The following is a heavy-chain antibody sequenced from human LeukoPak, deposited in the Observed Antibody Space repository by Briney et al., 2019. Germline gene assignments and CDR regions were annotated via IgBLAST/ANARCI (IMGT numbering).Heavy chain of an antibody. CDR3: ASGYYDSSGPTPFDY. J-gene: IGHJ4*02. CDR1: GDSISYFY. Sequence: SETLSLTCSVSGDSISYFYWSWIRQAAGKGLEWIGRTSSSGNTDYNASLKSRVTMSVDTSKNQLSLKVISVTAADTAVYYCASGYYDSSGPTPFDYWGQGTLVTVSS. CDR2: TSSSGNT. D-gene: IGHD3-22*01. V-gene: IGHV4-4*07.